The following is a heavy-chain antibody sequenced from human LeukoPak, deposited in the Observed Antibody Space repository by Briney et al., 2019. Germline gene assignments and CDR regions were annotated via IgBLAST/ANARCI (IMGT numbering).Heavy chain of an antibody. D-gene: IGHD2-21*01. Sequence: PSETLSLTCTVSGGSISSFYWSWIRQPPGKGLGWIGYIYYSGSTNYNPSLKSRVTISVDTSKNQFSLKLSSVTAADTAIYYCARDTLGVVDNWFDPWGQGTLVTVSS. CDR1: GGSISSFY. V-gene: IGHV4-59*01. J-gene: IGHJ5*02. CDR3: ARDTLGVVDNWFDP. CDR2: IYYSGST.